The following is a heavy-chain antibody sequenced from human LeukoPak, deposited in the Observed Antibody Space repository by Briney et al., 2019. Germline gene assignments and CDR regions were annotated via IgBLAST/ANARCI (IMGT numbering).Heavy chain of an antibody. Sequence: GGSLRLSCEASGFTFSDHAMSWVRQAPGKGLEWVSYISSSSSTIYYADSVTGRFTISRDNAKNSLYLQMNSLRAEDTAVYYCARGRDLFDFWGQGTLVTVSS. V-gene: IGHV3-48*04. CDR1: GFTFSDHA. CDR3: ARGRDLFDF. J-gene: IGHJ4*02. CDR2: ISSSSSTI.